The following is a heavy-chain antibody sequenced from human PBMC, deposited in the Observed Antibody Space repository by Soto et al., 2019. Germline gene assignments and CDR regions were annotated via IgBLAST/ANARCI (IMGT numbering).Heavy chain of an antibody. D-gene: IGHD6-13*01. CDR3: ARGPGYIAEGGSG. J-gene: IGHJ4*02. V-gene: IGHV1-8*01. CDR2: RNPNSGNT. CDR1: GYTFTSYD. Sequence: QVQLVQSGAEVKKPGASVKVSCKASGYTFTSYDINWVRQAPGQGLEWMGWRNPNSGNTGYARKFRGRVTMTRNTSISTAYMELSGLRPEDPAVSYCARGPGYIAEGGSGWGQGTLVTVSS.